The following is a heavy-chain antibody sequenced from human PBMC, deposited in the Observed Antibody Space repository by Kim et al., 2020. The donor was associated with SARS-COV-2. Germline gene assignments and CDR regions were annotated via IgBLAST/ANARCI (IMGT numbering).Heavy chain of an antibody. CDR1: GGTFSSYA. CDR3: AREPVPGSSSPPAYPYYYYYMDV. V-gene: IGHV1-69*13. Sequence: SVKVSCKASGGTFSSYAISWVRQAPGQGLEWMGGIIPIFGTANYAQKFQGRVTITADESTSTAYMELSSLRSEDTAVYYCAREPVPGSSSPPAYPYYYYYMDVWGKGTTVTVSS. J-gene: IGHJ6*03. CDR2: IIPIFGTA. D-gene: IGHD6-6*01.